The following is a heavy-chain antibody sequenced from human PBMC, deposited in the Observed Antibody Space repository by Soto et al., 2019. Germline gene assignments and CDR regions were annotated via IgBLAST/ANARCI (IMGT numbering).Heavy chain of an antibody. V-gene: IGHV3-15*01. CDR1: GFSFRNAW. CDR2: IKSKTDGGTT. Sequence: EVQLVESGGGLVKPGGSLRLSCAASGFSFRNAWMSWVRQAPGKGLEWVGRIKSKTDGGTTDYAAPVKGRFTISRDNSKNTLYLQMNSLKTEDTAVYYCTLDYFYYGMDVWGQGTTVTVSS. CDR3: TLDYFYYGMDV. J-gene: IGHJ6*02.